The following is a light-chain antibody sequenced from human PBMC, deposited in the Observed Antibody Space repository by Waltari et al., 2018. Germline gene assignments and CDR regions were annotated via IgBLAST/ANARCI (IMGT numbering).Light chain of an antibody. CDR3: ETGGHGTWV. Sequence: QLVLTQSPSASASLGASVKLTCTLSSGHSSNIIAWLQQRPGRGPRYLMKVNSDGSPSKGDDIPDRFSGSSSGAERYLTIASLQSEDEADYYCETGGHGTWVFGGGTKLTVL. V-gene: IGLV4-69*01. J-gene: IGLJ3*02. CDR1: SGHSSNI. CDR2: VNSDGSP.